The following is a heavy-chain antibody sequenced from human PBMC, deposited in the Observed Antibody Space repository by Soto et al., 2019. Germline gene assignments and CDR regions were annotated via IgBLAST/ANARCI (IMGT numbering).Heavy chain of an antibody. CDR3: ARAMSTPVADFDY. CDR1: GFTFSDYY. Sequence: GGLLRLSCTASGFTFSDYYMSWIRQAPGKGLEWVSYISSSSSYTNYADSVKGRFTISRDNAKNSLYLQMNSLRAEDTAVYYCARAMSTPVADFDYWGQGTLVTVSS. V-gene: IGHV3-11*06. CDR2: ISSSSSYT. J-gene: IGHJ4*02.